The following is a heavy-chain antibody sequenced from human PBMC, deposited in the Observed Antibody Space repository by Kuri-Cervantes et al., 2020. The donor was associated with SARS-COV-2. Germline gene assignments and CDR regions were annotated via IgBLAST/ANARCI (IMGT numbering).Heavy chain of an antibody. V-gene: IGHV4-59*04. CDR1: GGSISSYY. D-gene: IGHD6-13*01. J-gene: IGHJ4*02. CDR2: IYYSGST. CDR3: ARRDSSSWAIDY. Sequence: GSLRLSCTVSGGSISSYYWSWIRQPPGKGLEWIGYIYYSGSTYYNPSLKSRVTMSVDTSKNQFSLKLSSVTAVDTAVYYCARRDSSSWAIDYWGQGTLVTVSS.